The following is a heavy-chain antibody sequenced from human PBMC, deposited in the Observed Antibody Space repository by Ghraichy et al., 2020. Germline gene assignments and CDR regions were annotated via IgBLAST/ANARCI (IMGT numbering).Heavy chain of an antibody. Sequence: GGSLRLSCAASGFTFSSYSMNWVRQAPGKGLEWVSYISSSSSTIYYADSVKGRFTISRDNAKNSLYLQMNSLRAEDTAVYYCARDRWWFGGDEEKWIDAFDIWGQGTMVTVSS. CDR3: ARDRWWFGGDEEKWIDAFDI. CDR1: GFTFSSYS. V-gene: IGHV3-48*01. J-gene: IGHJ3*02. CDR2: ISSSSSTI. D-gene: IGHD2-21*02.